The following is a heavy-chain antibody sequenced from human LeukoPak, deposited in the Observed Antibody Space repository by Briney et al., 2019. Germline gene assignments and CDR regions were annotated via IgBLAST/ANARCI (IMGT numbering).Heavy chain of an antibody. Sequence: GGSLRLSCAPSGFTFRGYWMSWVRQAPGKGLEWVANINQHGSQKFYVDSVKDRFTISRDNAKNSLYLQMNSLRAEDTAVYYCARVSDSSGYYRYDAFDIWGQGTMVTVSS. D-gene: IGHD3-22*01. J-gene: IGHJ3*02. CDR1: GFTFRGYW. CDR3: ARVSDSSGYYRYDAFDI. V-gene: IGHV3-7*03. CDR2: INQHGSQK.